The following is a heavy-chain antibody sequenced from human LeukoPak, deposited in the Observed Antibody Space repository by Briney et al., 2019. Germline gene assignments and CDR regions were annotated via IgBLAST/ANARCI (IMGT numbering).Heavy chain of an antibody. CDR1: GGSISSSNW. CDR3: AREGWQWLVHAFDI. V-gene: IGHV4-4*02. Sequence: PSETLSLTCAVSGGSISSSNWWSWVRQPPGKGLEWIGEINHSGSTNYNPSLKSRVTISVDTSKNQFSLKLSSVTAADTAVYYCAREGWQWLVHAFDIWGQGTMVTVSS. J-gene: IGHJ3*02. CDR2: INHSGST. D-gene: IGHD6-19*01.